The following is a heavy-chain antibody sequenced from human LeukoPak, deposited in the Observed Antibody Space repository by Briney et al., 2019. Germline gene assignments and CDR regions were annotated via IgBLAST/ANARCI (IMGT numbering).Heavy chain of an antibody. D-gene: IGHD5-24*01. CDR1: GGSFSGYY. CDR2: INHSGST. V-gene: IGHV4-34*01. J-gene: IGHJ6*03. Sequence: SETLSLTCAVYGGSFSGYYWSLIRQPPGKGLEWIGEINHSGSTNYNPSLKSRVTISVDTSKNQFSLKLSSVTAADTAVYYCARGLEMATGVGWDYYYYMDVRGKGTTVTVSS. CDR3: ARGLEMATGVGWDYYYYMDV.